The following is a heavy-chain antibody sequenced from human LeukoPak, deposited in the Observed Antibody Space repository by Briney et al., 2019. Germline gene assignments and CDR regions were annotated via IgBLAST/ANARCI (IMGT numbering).Heavy chain of an antibody. Sequence: PGGSLSLSCAASGFTFSTNSMSWVRQAPGKGLEWVANIKQDGSEKYYVDSVKGRFTISTDNAKNSLYLQMNSLRAEDTAVYYCARVARYSSSWYDAFDIWGQGTMVTVSS. CDR3: ARVARYSSSWYDAFDI. V-gene: IGHV3-7*01. D-gene: IGHD6-13*01. CDR1: GFTFSTNS. J-gene: IGHJ3*02. CDR2: IKQDGSEK.